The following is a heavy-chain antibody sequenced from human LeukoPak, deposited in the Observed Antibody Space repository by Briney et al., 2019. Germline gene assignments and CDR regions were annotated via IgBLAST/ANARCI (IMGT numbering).Heavy chain of an antibody. V-gene: IGHV3-30-3*01. CDR3: ARDEVVVVPAAFIDY. D-gene: IGHD2-2*01. Sequence: GGSLRLSCAASGFTFSSYAMHWVRQAPGKGLEWVAVISYDGSNKYYADSVKGRFTISRDNSKNTLYLQMNSLRAEDTAEYYCARDEVVVVPAAFIDYWGQGTLVTVSS. CDR1: GFTFSSYA. J-gene: IGHJ4*02. CDR2: ISYDGSNK.